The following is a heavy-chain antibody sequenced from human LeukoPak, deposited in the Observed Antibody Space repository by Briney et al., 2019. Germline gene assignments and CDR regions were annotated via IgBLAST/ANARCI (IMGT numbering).Heavy chain of an antibody. V-gene: IGHV3-15*01. D-gene: IGHD5-24*01. Sequence: GGSLRLCCAASGFTFSRYSRNWIRQAPGKGLEWVGRIKSKTDGGTTDYAAPVKGKFTISRDDSRNTLYLQMNSLKTEDTAVYYCTTDRARDGYNYFDFWGQGTLVTVSS. CDR2: IKSKTDGGTT. J-gene: IGHJ4*02. CDR1: GFTFSRYS. CDR3: TTDRARDGYNYFDF.